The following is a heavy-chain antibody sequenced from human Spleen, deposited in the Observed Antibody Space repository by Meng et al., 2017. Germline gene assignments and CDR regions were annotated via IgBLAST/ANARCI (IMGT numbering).Heavy chain of an antibody. Sequence: GESLKISCAVSGVSFSDSDIHWVRQASGKGLEWVGRIGGKPKRYAATYGASVRGRFTISRDDSKKMAYLQMNSLRAEDTAVYYCARRESSGWYGHHYWGQGTLVTVSS. CDR1: GVSFSDSD. CDR3: ARRESSGWYGHHY. J-gene: IGHJ4*02. CDR2: IGGKPKRYAA. D-gene: IGHD6-19*01. V-gene: IGHV3-73*01.